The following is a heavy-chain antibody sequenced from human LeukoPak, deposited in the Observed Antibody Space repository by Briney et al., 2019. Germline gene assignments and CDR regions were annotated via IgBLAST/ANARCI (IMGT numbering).Heavy chain of an antibody. D-gene: IGHD6-13*01. CDR3: AKDPIAAPYYYYGMDV. Sequence: PGGSLRLSCAASGFTFSSYAMSWVRQAPGKGLEWVSAISGSGGSTYYADSVKGRFTISRDNSKNTLYLQMNSLRAEDTAVYYCAKDPIAAPYYYYGMDVWGQGTTVTVSS. J-gene: IGHJ6*02. CDR2: ISGSGGST. V-gene: IGHV3-23*01. CDR1: GFTFSSYA.